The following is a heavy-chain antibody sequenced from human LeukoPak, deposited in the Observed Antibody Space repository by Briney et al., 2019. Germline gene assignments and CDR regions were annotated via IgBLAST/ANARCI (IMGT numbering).Heavy chain of an antibody. CDR1: GASISSGSYY. J-gene: IGHJ5*02. V-gene: IGHV4-39*07. CDR2: INHSGST. CDR3: ARGGYSSSPLNRGGFDP. D-gene: IGHD6-6*01. Sequence: PSQTLSLTCTVSGASISSGSYYWSWIRQPPGKGLEWIGEINHSGSTNYNPSLKSRVTISVDTSKNQFSLKLSSVTAADTAVYYCARGGYSSSPLNRGGFDPWGQGTLVTVSS.